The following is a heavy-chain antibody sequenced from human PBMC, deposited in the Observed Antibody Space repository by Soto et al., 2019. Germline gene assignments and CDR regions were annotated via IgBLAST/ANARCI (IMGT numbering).Heavy chain of an antibody. CDR2: ISYDGSNK. V-gene: IGHV3-30-3*01. J-gene: IGHJ4*02. CDR1: GFTFSSYA. CDR3: ASRGGFGELLLPKFDY. Sequence: GGSLRLSCAASGFTFSSYAMHWVRQAPGKGLEWVAVISYDGSNKYYADSVKGRFTISRDNSKNTLYLQMNSLRAEDTAVYYCASRGGFGELLLPKFDYWGQGTLVTVSS. D-gene: IGHD3-10*01.